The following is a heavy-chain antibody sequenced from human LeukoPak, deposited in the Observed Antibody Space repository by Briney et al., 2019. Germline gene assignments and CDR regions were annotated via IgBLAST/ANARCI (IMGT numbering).Heavy chain of an antibody. J-gene: IGHJ4*02. V-gene: IGHV4-30-2*01. CDR2: IYHSGST. D-gene: IGHD5-18*01. CDR1: GGSISSGGYS. CDR3: ARRGYSYGYDY. Sequence: SQTLSLTCAVSGGSISSGGYSWSWIRQPPGKGLEWIGYIYHSGSTYYNPSLKSRVTISVDRSKNQFSLKLSSVTAADTAVYYCARRGYSYGYDYWGQGTLVTVS.